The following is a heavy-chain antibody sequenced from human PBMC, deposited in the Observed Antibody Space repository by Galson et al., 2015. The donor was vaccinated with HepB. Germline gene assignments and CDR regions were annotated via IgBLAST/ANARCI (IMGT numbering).Heavy chain of an antibody. Sequence: SLRLSCAASGFTFSSYNMNWVRQAPGKGLEWVSYISSSSSTIYYADSVKGRFTISRDNAKNSLYLQMNSLRDEDTAVYYCASDWGVTSIGVVGDYYGMDGWGQGTTVAASS. CDR1: GFTFSSYN. J-gene: IGHJ6*01. D-gene: IGHD3-3*01. V-gene: IGHV3-48*02. CDR2: ISSSSSTI. CDR3: ASDWGVTSIGVVGDYYGMDG.